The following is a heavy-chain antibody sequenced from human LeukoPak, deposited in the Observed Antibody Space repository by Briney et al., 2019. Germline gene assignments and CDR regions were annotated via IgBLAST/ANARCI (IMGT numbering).Heavy chain of an antibody. V-gene: IGHV4-39*01. CDR3: ARHRTYDSTDP. CDR2: THYTGST. Sequence: TPSETLSLTCSVSGGSISSGDFYWGWIRQPPGKGLEWIGNTHYTGSTFYKSSLKSRLTISVDTSKNQFSLKLSSVTAADTAVYYCARHRTYDSTDPWGQGTLVTVSS. CDR1: GGSISSGDFY. J-gene: IGHJ5*02. D-gene: IGHD3-22*01.